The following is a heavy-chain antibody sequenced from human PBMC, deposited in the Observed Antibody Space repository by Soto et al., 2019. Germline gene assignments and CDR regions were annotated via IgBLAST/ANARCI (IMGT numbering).Heavy chain of an antibody. J-gene: IGHJ4*02. V-gene: IGHV3-48*03. Sequence: FLRLSGGAFGFAFSSYEMNWVRKAPGKGLEWVSYISSSGTTMYYADSVQGRFTISRDNAKNSLYLQMSSLGAEDTAIYYCARSDVWTGYYALDYWGQGALVTVSS. D-gene: IGHD3-3*01. CDR3: ARSDVWTGYYALDY. CDR1: GFAFSSYE. CDR2: ISSSGTTM.